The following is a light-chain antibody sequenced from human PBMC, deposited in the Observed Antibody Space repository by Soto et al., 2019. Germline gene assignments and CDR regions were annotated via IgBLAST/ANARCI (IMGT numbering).Light chain of an antibody. J-gene: IGKJ4*01. CDR1: ESVSSD. CDR3: QQYNNWLT. Sequence: EVVMTQSPATLSVSPGERATPSCRASESVSSDLAWYQQKPGQAPGLLIYSTSIRATGIPARFSGAGSGTEFTLTISSLQSEDFAVYYCQQYNNWLTFGGGTKVDIK. CDR2: STS. V-gene: IGKV3-15*01.